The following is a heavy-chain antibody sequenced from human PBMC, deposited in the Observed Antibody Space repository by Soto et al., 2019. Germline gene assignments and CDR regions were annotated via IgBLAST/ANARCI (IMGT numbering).Heavy chain of an antibody. CDR2: INSDGSST. CDR3: AIVIYGGNSGSFDY. Sequence: EVQLVESGGGLVQPGGSLRLSCAASGFTFRNYWMHWVRQVPGKGLVWVARINSDGSSTNYADSVKGRFTISRDNAKNTLYLQMNSLRAEYTAVYYCAIVIYGGNSGSFDYWGQGTLVTVSS. V-gene: IGHV3-74*01. J-gene: IGHJ4*02. CDR1: GFTFRNYW. D-gene: IGHD4-17*01.